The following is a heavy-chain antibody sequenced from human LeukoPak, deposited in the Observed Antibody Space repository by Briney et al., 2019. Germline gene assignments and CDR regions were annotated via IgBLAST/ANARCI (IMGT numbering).Heavy chain of an antibody. CDR1: GGSISSYY. Sequence: PSETLSLTCTVSGGSISSYYWSWIRQPPGKGLEWIGYIYYSGSTNYNPSLTSRVTISVDTSKNQFSLKLSSVTAADTAVYYCARVGYDFWSGYSSTASNWFDPWGQGTLVTVSS. D-gene: IGHD3-3*01. J-gene: IGHJ5*02. V-gene: IGHV4-59*01. CDR2: IYYSGST. CDR3: ARVGYDFWSGYSSTASNWFDP.